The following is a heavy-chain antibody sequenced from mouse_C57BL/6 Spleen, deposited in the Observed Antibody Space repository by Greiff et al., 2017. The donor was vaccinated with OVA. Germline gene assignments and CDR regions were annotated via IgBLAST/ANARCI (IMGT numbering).Heavy chain of an antibody. CDR2: INYDGSST. CDR1: GFTFSDYY. D-gene: IGHD1-1*01. V-gene: IGHV5-16*01. Sequence: DVKLVESEGGLVQPGSSMKLSCTASGFTFSDYYMAWVRQVPEKGLEWVANINYDGSSTYYLDSLKSRFIISRDNAKNILYLQMSSLKSEDTATYYCARDRGTTVVAHWYFDVWGTGTTVTVSS. J-gene: IGHJ1*03. CDR3: ARDRGTTVVAHWYFDV.